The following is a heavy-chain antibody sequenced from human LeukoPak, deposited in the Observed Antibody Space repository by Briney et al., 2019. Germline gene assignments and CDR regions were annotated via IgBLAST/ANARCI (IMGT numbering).Heavy chain of an antibody. CDR2: MNPNSGNT. V-gene: IGHV1-8*01. Sequence: ASVKVSCKTSGYTFTTHDINWVRHATGQGLEWMGWMNPNSGNTGYAQKFQGRVTMTKNTSSSTAYMELSSRRSDDTAVYYCARGPSQQQLRLGYWFDPWGEGTLVTVSS. CDR1: GYTFTTHD. D-gene: IGHD6-13*01. CDR3: ARGPSQQQLRLGYWFDP. J-gene: IGHJ5*02.